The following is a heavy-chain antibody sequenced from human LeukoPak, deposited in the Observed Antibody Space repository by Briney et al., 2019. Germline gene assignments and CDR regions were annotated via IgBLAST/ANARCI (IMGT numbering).Heavy chain of an antibody. D-gene: IGHD1-26*01. J-gene: IGHJ4*02. V-gene: IGHV3-23*01. CDR3: AKDRAWELSFDY. Sequence: GGSLRLSCAASGFTFSSYAMSWVRQAPGKGLEWASAISGSGGSTYYADSVKGRFAISRDNSKNTLYLQMNSLRAEDTAVYYCAKDRAWELSFDYWGQGTLVTVSS. CDR1: GFTFSSYA. CDR2: ISGSGGST.